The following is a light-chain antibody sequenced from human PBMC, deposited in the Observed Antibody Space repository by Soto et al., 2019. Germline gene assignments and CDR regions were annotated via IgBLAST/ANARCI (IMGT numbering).Light chain of an antibody. Sequence: EIVMTQSPATLSVSPGERATLSCRASQSVSNNLAWYQQNPGQAPRLLIYGASTRATGIPARFSGSGSGTEFTLTISSLQSEDFAVYYCQQYNNWPPLTFGGGTKVEIK. CDR3: QQYNNWPPLT. J-gene: IGKJ4*01. V-gene: IGKV3D-15*01. CDR2: GAS. CDR1: QSVSNN.